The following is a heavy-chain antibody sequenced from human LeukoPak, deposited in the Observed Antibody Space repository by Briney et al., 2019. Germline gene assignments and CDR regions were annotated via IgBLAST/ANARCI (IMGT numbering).Heavy chain of an antibody. D-gene: IGHD2-15*01. CDR2: IYDGSNK. CDR1: GFTFSSYA. Sequence: GGSLRLSCAASGFTFSSYAMHWVRQAPGKGLEWVAVIYDGSNKYYADSVKGRFTISRDNSKNTLYLQMNSLRPEDTAIYYCARGIVVVVAATSNWFDPWGQGTLVTVSS. CDR3: ARGIVVVVAATSNWFDP. V-gene: IGHV3-30*04. J-gene: IGHJ5*02.